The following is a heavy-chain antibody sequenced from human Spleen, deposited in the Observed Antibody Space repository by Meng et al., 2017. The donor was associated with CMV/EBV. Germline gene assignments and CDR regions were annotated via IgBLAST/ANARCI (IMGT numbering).Heavy chain of an antibody. J-gene: IGHJ4*02. Sequence: GGSLRLSCAASGFTFSSYGMHWVRQAPGKGLEWVAFIRYDGSNKYYADSVKGRFTISRDNSKNTLYLQMNSLRAEDTAVYYCAKTPLTFGGVIAPDYWGQGTLVTVSS. CDR2: IRYDGSNK. V-gene: IGHV3-30*02. CDR1: GFTFSSYG. CDR3: AKTPLTFGGVIAPDY. D-gene: IGHD3-16*02.